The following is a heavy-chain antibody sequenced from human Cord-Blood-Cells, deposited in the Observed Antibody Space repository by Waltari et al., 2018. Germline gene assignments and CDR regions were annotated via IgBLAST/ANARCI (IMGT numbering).Heavy chain of an antibody. V-gene: IGHV4-38-2*01. Sequence: QVQLQESGPGLVKPSETLSLTCAVSGYSISSGYYWGWIRQPPGKGLEWIGSIYHSGSTYTNPSLKSRVTISVDTSKNQFSRKLSSVTAADTAVYYCARVFRRGSYYDYWGQGTLVTVSS. CDR1: GYSISSGYY. CDR3: ARVFRRGSYYDY. J-gene: IGHJ4*02. CDR2: IYHSGST. D-gene: IGHD1-26*01.